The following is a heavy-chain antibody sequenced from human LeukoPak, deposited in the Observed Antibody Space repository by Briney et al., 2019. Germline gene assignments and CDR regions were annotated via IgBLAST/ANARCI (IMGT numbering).Heavy chain of an antibody. CDR3: AREETYYYGSGSYSRRYYFDF. V-gene: IGHV1-18*01. J-gene: IGHJ4*02. CDR2: ISAYNGNT. D-gene: IGHD3-10*01. Sequence: ASVKVSCKASGYTFTSYGISWVRQAPGQGLEWMGWISAYNGNTNYAQKLQGRVTMTTDTSTSTAYMELRSLRSDDTAVYYCAREETYYYGSGSYSRRYYFDFWGQGTLVTVSS. CDR1: GYTFTSYG.